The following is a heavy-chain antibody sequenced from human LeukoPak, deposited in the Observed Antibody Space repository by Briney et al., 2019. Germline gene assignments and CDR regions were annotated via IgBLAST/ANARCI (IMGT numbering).Heavy chain of an antibody. V-gene: IGHV3-30*02. CDR2: ISSDGNSK. Sequence: PGGSLRLSCAASGFIFSNYGIHWVRQAPGKGLEWVAFISSDGNSKLHADSVRGRFTVSRDNSKKMVYLQINSLRREDTALYFCAKDGSDTIAAATYHYYGLDVWGPGTTVIVCS. CDR3: AKDGSDTIAAATYHYYGLDV. J-gene: IGHJ6*02. D-gene: IGHD6-13*01. CDR1: GFIFSNYG.